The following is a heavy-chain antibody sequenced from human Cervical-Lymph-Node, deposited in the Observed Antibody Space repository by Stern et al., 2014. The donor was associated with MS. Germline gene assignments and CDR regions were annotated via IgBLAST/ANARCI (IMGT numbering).Heavy chain of an antibody. D-gene: IGHD2-21*01. CDR2: IYYSGNT. V-gene: IGHV4-31*03. CDR1: GGSISSGGYY. CDR3: ARVGLVSALIDY. J-gene: IGHJ4*02. Sequence: QLQLQESGPGLVKPSQTLSLTCSVSGGSISSGGYYWSWIRQHPGKGLEYIGHIYYSGNTYYNPSLKIRVTISIDTSKNQFSLKLRSVTVADTAVYYCARVGLVSALIDYWGQGTLVTVSS.